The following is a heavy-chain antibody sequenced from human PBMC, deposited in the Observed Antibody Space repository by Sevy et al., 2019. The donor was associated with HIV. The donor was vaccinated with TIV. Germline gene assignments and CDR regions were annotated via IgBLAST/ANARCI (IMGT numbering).Heavy chain of an antibody. CDR2: VFYFGST. V-gene: IGHV4-61*01. Sequence: SETLSLICSVSGGSVSSANDYWSWVRQPPGNGLEWIGYVFYFGSTNYNPSLKSRVTISLDMSKSQFSLKLTSVTAADTAVYYCARDQYYDILTGLYAMDVWGQGTTVTVSS. CDR1: GGSVSSANDY. CDR3: ARDQYYDILTGLYAMDV. J-gene: IGHJ6*02. D-gene: IGHD3-9*01.